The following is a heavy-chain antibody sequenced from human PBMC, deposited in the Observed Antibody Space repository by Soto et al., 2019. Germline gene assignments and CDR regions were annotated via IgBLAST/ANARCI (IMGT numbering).Heavy chain of an antibody. CDR3: AIPYDSSGYYFPFHY. CDR2: IKQDGSEK. CDR1: GFTFSSYW. V-gene: IGHV3-7*03. D-gene: IGHD3-22*01. J-gene: IGHJ4*02. Sequence: GGSLRLSCAASGFTFSSYWISWVRQAPGKGLEWVANIKQDGSEKYYVDSVKGRFTISRDNAKNSLYPQMNSVRAEDTAVYYCAIPYDSSGYYFPFHYWGQGTLVTVSS.